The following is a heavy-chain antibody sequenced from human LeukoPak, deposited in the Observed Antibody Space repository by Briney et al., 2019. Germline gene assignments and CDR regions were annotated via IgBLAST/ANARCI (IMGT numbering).Heavy chain of an antibody. Sequence: PGGSLRLSCAASVFTFSSYCMHWVRQAPCKGLEWVAVIWYDGSNKYYADSVKGRFTISRDNSKNTLYLQMNSLRAEDMAVYYCARDLLMTTVTSWFDPWGQGTLVTVSS. V-gene: IGHV3-33*01. J-gene: IGHJ5*02. D-gene: IGHD4-17*01. CDR1: VFTFSSYC. CDR2: IWYDGSNK. CDR3: ARDLLMTTVTSWFDP.